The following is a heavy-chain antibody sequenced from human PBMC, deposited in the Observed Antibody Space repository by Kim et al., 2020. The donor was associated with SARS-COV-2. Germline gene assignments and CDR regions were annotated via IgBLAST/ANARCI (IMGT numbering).Heavy chain of an antibody. V-gene: IGHV3-43*02. Sequence: GGSLRLSCAASGFTFDDYAMHWVRQPPGKGLEWVSLISGDGSVTYYADFVKGRFTISRDNSKTSLFLQMNSLRIEDTALYYCTKDVFSGSWGSASYYNSDWGQGTLVTVSS. J-gene: IGHJ4*02. CDR1: GFTFDDYA. CDR2: ISGDGSVT. D-gene: IGHD3-10*01. CDR3: TKDVFSGSWGSASYYNSD.